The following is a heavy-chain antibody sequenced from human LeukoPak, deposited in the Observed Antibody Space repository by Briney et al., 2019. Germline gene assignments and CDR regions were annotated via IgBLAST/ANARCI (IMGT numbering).Heavy chain of an antibody. CDR1: GFTFSSYS. Sequence: GGSLRLSCAASGFTFSSYSMNWVRQAPGKGLEWVSYISSSSSTIYYADSVKGRFTISRDNSKNTLYLQMSSLGAEDTAVYYCARKAGYYYGSGDSWGQGTLVTVSS. CDR3: ARKAGYYYGSGDS. D-gene: IGHD3-10*01. J-gene: IGHJ4*02. V-gene: IGHV3-48*01. CDR2: ISSSSSTI.